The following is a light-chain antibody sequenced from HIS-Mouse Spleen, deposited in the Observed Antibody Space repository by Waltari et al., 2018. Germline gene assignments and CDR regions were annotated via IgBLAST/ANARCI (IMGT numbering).Light chain of an antibody. CDR1: SSDVGSYNL. CDR3: CSYAGSSTFEV. V-gene: IGLV2-23*03. Sequence: QSALTQPASVSGSPGQSITISCTGTSSDVGSYNLVSWYQQHPGKAPKLMIYEGSKRPSGVSNRFSGSQSGNTASLKISGLQAEDEADYYCCSYAGSSTFEVFGGGTKLTVL. CDR2: EGS. J-gene: IGLJ2*01.